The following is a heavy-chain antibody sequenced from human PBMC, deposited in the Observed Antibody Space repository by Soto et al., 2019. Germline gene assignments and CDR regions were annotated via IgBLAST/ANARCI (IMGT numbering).Heavy chain of an antibody. V-gene: IGHV1-46*01. D-gene: IGHD3-9*01. CDR2: INPSGGST. Sequence: ASVKVSCKASGYTFTTYYIHWVRQAPGQGLEWMGIINPSGGSTTYAQSFQGRVTMTRDTSTSTVYMELSSLRSEDTAVYYCARSDFDWLSEARYYFDYWGQGTLVTV. J-gene: IGHJ4*02. CDR1: GYTFTTYY. CDR3: ARSDFDWLSEARYYFDY.